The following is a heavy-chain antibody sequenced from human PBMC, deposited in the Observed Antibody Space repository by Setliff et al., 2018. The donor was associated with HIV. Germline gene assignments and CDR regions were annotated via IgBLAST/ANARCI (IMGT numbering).Heavy chain of an antibody. Sequence: SETLSLTCLVFGYSINDGYHWGWIRQSPRKGLEWIGEINHSGSTNYNPSLKSRVTISVDTSKNQFSLKLSSVTAADTAVYYCARRGAAMVLNWFDPWGQGTLVNVSS. CDR3: ARRGAAMVLNWFDP. V-gene: IGHV4-34*01. J-gene: IGHJ5*02. CDR2: INHSGST. D-gene: IGHD5-18*01. CDR1: GYSINDGYH.